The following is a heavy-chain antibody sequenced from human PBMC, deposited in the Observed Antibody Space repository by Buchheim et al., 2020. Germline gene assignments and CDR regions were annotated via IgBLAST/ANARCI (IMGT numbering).Heavy chain of an antibody. Sequence: QVQLQESGPGLVKPSETLSLTCTVSGGSISSFYWSWIRQPPGKGLEWIGYVYYSGGANYNPSLKSRVTISLDTSKNQFSLKLGSVTAADTAVYYCAREDVGWFGYFQHWGQGTL. CDR3: AREDVGWFGYFQH. CDR2: VYYSGGA. D-gene: IGHD3-10*01. V-gene: IGHV4-59*01. J-gene: IGHJ1*01. CDR1: GGSISSFY.